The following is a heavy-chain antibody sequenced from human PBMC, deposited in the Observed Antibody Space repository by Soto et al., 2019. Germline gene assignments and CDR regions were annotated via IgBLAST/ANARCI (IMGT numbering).Heavy chain of an antibody. CDR1: GYRFSNYW. CDR3: AIYCSSTTCYSSGMDV. Sequence: PGESLKISCKGSGYRFSNYWIGWVRQVPGKGLEWMGIIYPGDSDIRYSPSFQGRVTISADKSISTAYLRWSSLKASDTAMYYCAIYCSSTTCYSSGMDVWGQGTTVTVS. J-gene: IGHJ6*02. CDR2: IYPGDSDI. V-gene: IGHV5-51*01. D-gene: IGHD2-2*01.